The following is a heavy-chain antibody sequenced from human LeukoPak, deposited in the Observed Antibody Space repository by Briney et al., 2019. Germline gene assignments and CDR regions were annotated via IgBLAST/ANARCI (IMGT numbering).Heavy chain of an antibody. D-gene: IGHD5-18*01. V-gene: IGHV3-74*01. CDR2: INGDGSNI. J-gene: IGHJ6*02. Sequence: GGSLRLSCAASGFTFSSYWMHWVRQAPGKGLVWVARINGDGSNIAYADSVRGRFTISRDNAKNTLYLEMSSLRAEDTAVYYCARDAVDTANAVWGQGTTVTVSS. CDR3: ARDAVDTANAV. CDR1: GFTFSSYW.